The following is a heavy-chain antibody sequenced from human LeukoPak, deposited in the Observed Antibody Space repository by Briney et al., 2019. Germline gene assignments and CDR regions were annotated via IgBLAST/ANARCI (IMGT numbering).Heavy chain of an antibody. CDR3: ARVPNGYSSGWYSGWFDP. D-gene: IGHD6-19*01. Sequence: SGGSLRLSCAASGFTFSSYSMNWVRQAPGKGLEWVSSISSSSSYIYYADSVKGRFTISRDNAKNSLYLQMNSLRAEDTAVYYCARVPNGYSSGWYSGWFDPWGQGTLVTVSS. CDR2: ISSSSSYI. V-gene: IGHV3-21*01. J-gene: IGHJ5*02. CDR1: GFTFSSYS.